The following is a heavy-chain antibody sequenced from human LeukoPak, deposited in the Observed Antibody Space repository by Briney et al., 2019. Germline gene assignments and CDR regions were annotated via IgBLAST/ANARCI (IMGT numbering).Heavy chain of an antibody. CDR2: ISGSGGST. J-gene: IGHJ6*02. CDR1: GFTFSSYA. CDR3: AKGVVGATNVYYYYGMDV. Sequence: GGSLRLSCAASGFTFSSYAMSWVRQAPGKGLEWVSAISGSGGSTYYADSVKGRFTIPRDNSKNTLYLQMNSLRAEDTAVYYCAKGVVGATNVYYYYGMDVWGQGTTVTVSS. V-gene: IGHV3-23*01. D-gene: IGHD1-26*01.